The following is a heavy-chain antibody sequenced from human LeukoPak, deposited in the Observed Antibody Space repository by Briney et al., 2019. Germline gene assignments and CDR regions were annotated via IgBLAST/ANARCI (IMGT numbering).Heavy chain of an antibody. D-gene: IGHD3-9*01. CDR3: ATDRYYDILTGYYSKTVVRKNRFDY. CDR2: INPNGGST. Sequence: ASVKVSCKASGYTFTSYYMRWVRQAPGQGLEWMGIINPNGGSTTYAQKFQGRVTMTRETSTSTVYMELSSLRSEDTAVYYCATDRYYDILTGYYSKTVVRKNRFDYWGQGTLVTVSS. CDR1: GYTFTSYY. V-gene: IGHV1-46*01. J-gene: IGHJ4*02.